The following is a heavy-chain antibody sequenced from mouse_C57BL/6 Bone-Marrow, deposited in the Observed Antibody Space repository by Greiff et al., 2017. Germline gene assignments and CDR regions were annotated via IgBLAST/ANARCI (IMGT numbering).Heavy chain of an antibody. CDR1: GYTFTSYD. Sequence: QVQLQQSGPELVKPGASVKLSCKASGYTFTSYDINWVKQRPGQGLEWIGWIYPRDGSTKYKEKFKGKAALTVDTSSSTAYMELDSLTSEDSAVYFCARDYGSSYWYFDVWGTGTTVTVSS. CDR3: ARDYGSSYWYFDV. D-gene: IGHD1-1*01. J-gene: IGHJ1*03. V-gene: IGHV1-85*01. CDR2: IYPRDGST.